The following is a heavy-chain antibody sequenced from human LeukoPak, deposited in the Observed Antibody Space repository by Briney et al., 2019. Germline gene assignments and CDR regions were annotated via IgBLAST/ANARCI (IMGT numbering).Heavy chain of an antibody. D-gene: IGHD1-1*01. V-gene: IGHV3-23*01. J-gene: IGHJ4*02. CDR1: GVTFSTYV. Sequence: AEGSLRLSCAASGVTFSTYVMSWVRQAPGKGLEWVSAISGSGGSTYYADSVKGRFTISRDNSKNTLYLQMNSLGADDTAVYYCAKGTWRYFDYWGQGTLVTVSS. CDR3: AKGTWRYFDY. CDR2: ISGSGGST.